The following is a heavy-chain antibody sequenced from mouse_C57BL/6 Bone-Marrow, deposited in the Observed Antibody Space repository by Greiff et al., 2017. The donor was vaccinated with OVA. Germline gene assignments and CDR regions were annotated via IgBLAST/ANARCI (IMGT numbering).Heavy chain of an antibody. D-gene: IGHD2-3*01. CDR1: GYTFTSYW. Sequence: QVHVKQSGAELAKPGASVKLSCKASGYTFTSYWMHWVKQRPGQGLEWIGYINPSSGYTKYNQKFKDKATLTADNSSSTAYMQLSSLTYEDAAVYYCARRGDYDGYLYYYAMDYWGQGTSVTVSS. V-gene: IGHV1-7*01. CDR2: INPSSGYT. J-gene: IGHJ4*01. CDR3: ARRGDYDGYLYYYAMDY.